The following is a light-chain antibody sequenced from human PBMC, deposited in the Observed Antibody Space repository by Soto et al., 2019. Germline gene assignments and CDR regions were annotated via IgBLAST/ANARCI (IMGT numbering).Light chain of an antibody. Sequence: EIVMTQSPATLSVSPGERATLSCRASQSVSTSLVWYQQKPGQAPRLLISGASTRATGVPARFSGSGSETEFTLTISSLQSEDFAVYYCQQYNNWWTFGQGTKVEIK. V-gene: IGKV3-15*01. CDR2: GAS. CDR3: QQYNNWWT. CDR1: QSVSTS. J-gene: IGKJ1*01.